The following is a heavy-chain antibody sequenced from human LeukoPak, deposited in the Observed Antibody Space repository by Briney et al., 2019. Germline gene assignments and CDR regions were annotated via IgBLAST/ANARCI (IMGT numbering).Heavy chain of an antibody. CDR2: IYYSGSA. CDR1: GGSFISYY. CDR3: ARRGSSSWGDGNDY. D-gene: IGHD6-13*01. V-gene: IGHV4-59*08. Sequence: SETLSLTCSVSGGSFISYYWSWIRQPPGKGLEWIGYIYYSGSANYNPSLKSRVTISVDTSKNQFSLKLSSVTAADTAVYYCARRGSSSWGDGNDYWGQGTLVTVSS. J-gene: IGHJ4*02.